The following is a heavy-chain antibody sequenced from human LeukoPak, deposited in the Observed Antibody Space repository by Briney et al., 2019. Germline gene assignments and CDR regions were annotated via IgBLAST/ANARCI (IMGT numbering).Heavy chain of an antibody. V-gene: IGHV3-66*01. CDR2: IYSGGKT. D-gene: IGHD6-19*01. CDR1: GFTVNSNY. J-gene: IGHJ3*02. CDR3: ARGFSSGWYGGDAFDI. Sequence: GGSLRLSCAASGFTVNSNYMSWVRQAPGKGLEWVSVIYSGGKTYYADSVKGRFTISRDNSKNTLYLQMNSLRAEDTAMYYCARGFSSGWYGGDAFDIWGQGTMVTVSS.